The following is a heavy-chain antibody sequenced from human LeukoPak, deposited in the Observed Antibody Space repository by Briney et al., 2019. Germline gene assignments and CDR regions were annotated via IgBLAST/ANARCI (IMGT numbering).Heavy chain of an antibody. Sequence: GGSLRLSCAASGFTFSSYAMHWVRQAPGKGLEWVAVISYDGSNKYYADSVKGRFTISRDNSKNTLYLQMNSLRAEDTAVYYCARDRDFMVRGVIIRILDYWGQGTLVTVSS. V-gene: IGHV3-30*04. D-gene: IGHD3-10*01. CDR1: GFTFSSYA. CDR2: ISYDGSNK. J-gene: IGHJ4*02. CDR3: ARDRDFMVRGVIIRILDY.